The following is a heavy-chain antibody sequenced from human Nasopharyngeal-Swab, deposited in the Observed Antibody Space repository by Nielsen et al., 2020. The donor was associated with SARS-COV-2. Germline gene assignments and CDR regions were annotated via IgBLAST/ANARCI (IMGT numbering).Heavy chain of an antibody. CDR2: ISGSGGST. V-gene: IGHV3-23*01. CDR3: AKDMEEDWLLSPIDY. Sequence: GGSLRLSCAASGFTFSSYAMSWVRQAPGKGLEWVSAISGSGGSTYYADSLKGRFTISRDNSKNTLYLQMNSLRAEDTAVYYCAKDMEEDWLLSPIDYWGQGTLVTVSS. J-gene: IGHJ4*02. CDR1: GFTFSSYA. D-gene: IGHD3/OR15-3a*01.